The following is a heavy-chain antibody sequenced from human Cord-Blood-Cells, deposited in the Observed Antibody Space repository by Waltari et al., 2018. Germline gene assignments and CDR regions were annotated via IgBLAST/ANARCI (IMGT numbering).Heavy chain of an antibody. CDR3: ARSASSAYCGGDCRLVYGMDV. J-gene: IGHJ6*02. CDR2: INPNSGGT. Sequence: QVQLVQSGAEVKKPGASVKVSCKASGYTFTGYYMHWVRQAPGQGLEWMGWINPNSGGTNYAQKFQGWVTMTRDTSISTAYMELSRLRSADTAVYYCARSASSAYCGGDCRLVYGMDVWGQGTTVTVSS. CDR1: GYTFTGYY. V-gene: IGHV1-2*04. D-gene: IGHD2-21*02.